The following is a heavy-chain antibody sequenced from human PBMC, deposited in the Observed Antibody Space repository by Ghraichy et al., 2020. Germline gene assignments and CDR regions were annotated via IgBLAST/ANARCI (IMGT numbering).Heavy chain of an antibody. CDR3: ARSRIPGPGWGFFDL. J-gene: IGHJ2*01. CDR1: EFTVSNNY. Sequence: GGSLRLSCAASEFTVSNNYMNWVRQAPGKGLEWVSVIYSDGSTYYADSVKGRFTISRDYSENTLYLQMNNLRAEDTAMYYCARSRIPGPGWGFFDLWGRGTLVTVS. D-gene: IGHD6-13*01. CDR2: IYSDGST. V-gene: IGHV3-66*01.